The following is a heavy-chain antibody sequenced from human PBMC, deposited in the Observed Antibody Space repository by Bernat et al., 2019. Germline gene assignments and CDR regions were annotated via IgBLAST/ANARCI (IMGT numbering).Heavy chain of an antibody. Sequence: MQLLESGGGLVQPGGSLRLSCAASGFTFSSYAMSWVRQAPGRGRGWVAVIAYVGSNKYYADSVEGRFNISRDNSKNTLYLQMNSMRAEDTAVYYCARGGSTRIGVVIPPDYWGQGTLVTGSS. D-gene: IGHD3-22*01. CDR2: IAYVGSNK. CDR1: GFTFSSYA. V-gene: IGHV3-30-3*01. CDR3: ARGGSTRIGVVIPPDY. J-gene: IGHJ4*02.